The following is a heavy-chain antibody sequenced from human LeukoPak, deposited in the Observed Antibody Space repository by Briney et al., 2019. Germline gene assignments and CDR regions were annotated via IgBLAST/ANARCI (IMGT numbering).Heavy chain of an antibody. Sequence: SETLSLTGTVSGGSISSSSYYWGWIRQPPGKGLEWIGSIYYSGSTYYNPSLKSRVTISVDTSKNQFSLKLSSVTAADTAVYYCAGGIQSSGPYSHTSWGQGTLVTVSS. J-gene: IGHJ4*02. CDR1: GGSISSSSYY. V-gene: IGHV4-39*07. D-gene: IGHD3-22*01. CDR3: AGGIQSSGPYSHTS. CDR2: IYYSGST.